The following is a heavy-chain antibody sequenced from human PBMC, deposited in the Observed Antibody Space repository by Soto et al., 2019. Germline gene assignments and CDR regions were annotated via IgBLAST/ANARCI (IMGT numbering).Heavy chain of an antibody. Sequence: QVQLVQSGAEVKKPGSSVKVSCKASGGTFSSYAISWVRQAPGQGLEWMGGIIPIFGTANYAQKFQGRVTITADKSTSTAYMELSSLRSEDTAVYYCARDPYDFWSGYQYYYGMDVWGQGTTVTASS. D-gene: IGHD3-3*01. CDR2: IIPIFGTA. CDR3: ARDPYDFWSGYQYYYGMDV. V-gene: IGHV1-69*06. CDR1: GGTFSSYA. J-gene: IGHJ6*02.